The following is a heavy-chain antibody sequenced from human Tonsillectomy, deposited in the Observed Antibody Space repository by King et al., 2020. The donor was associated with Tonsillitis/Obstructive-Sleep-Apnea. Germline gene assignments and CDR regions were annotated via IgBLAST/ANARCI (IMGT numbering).Heavy chain of an antibody. CDR3: ARDRTARYSSRGYYMDV. D-gene: IGHD6-6*01. J-gene: IGHJ6*03. V-gene: IGHV4-4*02. CDR2: IYHSGST. Sequence: QLQESGPGLVKPSGTLSLTCAVSGGSISSSNWWSWVRQPPGKGLEWIWEIYHSGSTNYNPSLKSRVTISVDKSKNQFSLKLSSVTAADTAVYYCARDRTARYSSRGYYMDVWGKGTTVTVSS. CDR1: GGSISSSNW.